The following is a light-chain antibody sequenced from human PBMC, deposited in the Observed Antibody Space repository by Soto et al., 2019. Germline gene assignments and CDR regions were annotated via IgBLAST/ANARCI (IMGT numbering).Light chain of an antibody. CDR3: GSWDSRLDVYV. CDR2: DDD. V-gene: IGLV1-51*01. Sequence: QSVLTQPPSVSAAPGQRVTISCSGSSSNIGGNSVSWYQQLPGTAPKLLIYDDDKRPSGIPDRFSGSKSGTSATLGITGFQTGDEADYYCGSWDSRLDVYVFGTGTKVTVL. CDR1: SSNIGGNS. J-gene: IGLJ1*01.